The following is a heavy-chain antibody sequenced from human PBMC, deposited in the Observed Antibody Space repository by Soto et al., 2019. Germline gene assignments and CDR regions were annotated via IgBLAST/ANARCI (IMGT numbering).Heavy chain of an antibody. CDR3: ARDDIVVVPAAIRLDY. Sequence: QVQLVQSGAEVKKPGASVKVSCKAPGYTFTSYGISWVRQAPGQGLEWMGWISAYNGNTNYAQKLQGRVTMTTDTSTSTAYMELRSLRSDDTAVYYCARDDIVVVPAAIRLDYWGQGTLVTVSS. CDR2: ISAYNGNT. CDR1: GYTFTSYG. V-gene: IGHV1-18*01. D-gene: IGHD2-2*01. J-gene: IGHJ4*02.